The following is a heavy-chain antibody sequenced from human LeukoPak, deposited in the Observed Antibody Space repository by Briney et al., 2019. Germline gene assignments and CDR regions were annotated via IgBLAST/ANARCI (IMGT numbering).Heavy chain of an antibody. CDR2: IYFSGRT. D-gene: IGHD5-18*01. CDR1: GGSISSYE. J-gene: IGHJ4*02. CDR3: ARGTDTAIGQEPPAFDY. V-gene: IGHV4-59*08. Sequence: SETLSLTCTVPGGSISSYEWSWIRQPPGKGLEWIGYIYFSGRTNYSPSLKGRVTISVDTSKSQFSLKLSSVTAADTAVYYCARGTDTAIGQEPPAFDYWGQGTLVTASS.